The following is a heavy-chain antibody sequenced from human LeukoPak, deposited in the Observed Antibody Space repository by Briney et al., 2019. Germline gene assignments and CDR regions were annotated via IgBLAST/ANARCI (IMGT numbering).Heavy chain of an antibody. Sequence: SETLSLTCTVSGGSISSSSYYWGWIRQPPGKGLEWIGSIYYSGSTYYNPSLKSRVTISVDTSKNQFSLKLSSVTAADTAVYYYARHVSGVEMATVFDYWGQGTLVTVSS. CDR1: GGSISSSSYY. D-gene: IGHD5-24*01. V-gene: IGHV4-39*01. CDR3: ARHVSGVEMATVFDY. J-gene: IGHJ4*02. CDR2: IYYSGST.